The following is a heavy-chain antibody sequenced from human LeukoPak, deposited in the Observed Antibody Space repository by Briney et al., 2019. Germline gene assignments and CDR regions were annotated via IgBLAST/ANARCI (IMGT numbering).Heavy chain of an antibody. J-gene: IGHJ4*02. CDR3: ARARYCSSTSCYLDY. V-gene: IGHV3-23*01. CDR1: RFTFNTYA. Sequence: GGSLRLSCAASRFTFNTYAMSWVRQAPGKGLEWVSGISCSGNSTYYADSVKGRFTISRDNSKNILYLQMSSLRAEDTAVYYCARARYCSSTSCYLDYWGQGTLVTVSS. CDR2: ISCSGNST. D-gene: IGHD2-2*01.